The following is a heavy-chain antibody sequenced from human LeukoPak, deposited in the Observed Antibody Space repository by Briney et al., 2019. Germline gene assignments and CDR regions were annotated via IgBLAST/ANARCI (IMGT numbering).Heavy chain of an antibody. D-gene: IGHD2-2*01. CDR1: GFTFSSYG. J-gene: IGHJ6*03. Sequence: GGSLRLSCAASGFTFSSYGMHWVRQAPGKGPEWVAFIRYDGSNKYYADSVKGRFTISRDNSKNTLYLQMNSLRAEDTAVYYCAKGGCSSTSCPDVYYYYYMDVWGKGTTVTVSS. CDR3: AKGGCSSTSCPDVYYYYYMDV. CDR2: IRYDGSNK. V-gene: IGHV3-30*02.